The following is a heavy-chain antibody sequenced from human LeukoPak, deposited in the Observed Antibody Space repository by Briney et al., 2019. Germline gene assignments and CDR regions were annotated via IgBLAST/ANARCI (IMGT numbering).Heavy chain of an antibody. CDR1: GFTFSSYA. CDR3: ARDEGFYGSGSYNPPFDF. V-gene: IGHV3-30*04. J-gene: IGHJ4*02. D-gene: IGHD3-10*01. Sequence: PGGSLRLSCAASGFTFSSYAMHWVRQAPGKGLEWVAVISYDGSNKYYADSVKGRFTISRDNSKNTLYLQMNSLRAEDTAVYYCARDEGFYGSGSYNPPFDFWGQGTLVTVSS. CDR2: ISYDGSNK.